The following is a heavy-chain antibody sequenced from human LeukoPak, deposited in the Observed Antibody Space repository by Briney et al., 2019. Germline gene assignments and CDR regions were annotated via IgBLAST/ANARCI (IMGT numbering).Heavy chain of an antibody. D-gene: IGHD2-2*01. CDR2: IYIDGGT. V-gene: IGHV3-66*01. CDR1: GFTFSSKY. CDR3: ARGHYSNRL. J-gene: IGHJ4*02. Sequence: GGSLRLSCAASGFTFSSKYMSWVRQAPGKGLEWVSVIYIDGGTYYADSVKGRFTISRDNSKNTLLLQMNSLRAEDTAVYYCARGHYSNRLGGQGTLVTVSS.